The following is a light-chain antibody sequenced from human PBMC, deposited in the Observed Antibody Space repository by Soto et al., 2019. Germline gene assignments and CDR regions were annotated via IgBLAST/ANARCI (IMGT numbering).Light chain of an antibody. Sequence: EIVMKQSPATLSVSPGERATLACRASQSVSSNLAWSQQKVGQAPKLLIYDASTRSTGIAARFSVIGSGTEFNLTIISLQSEDFAVYYCQQYNNWPETFGQGTKVEIK. J-gene: IGKJ1*01. V-gene: IGKV3-15*01. CDR3: QQYNNWPET. CDR1: QSVSSN. CDR2: DAS.